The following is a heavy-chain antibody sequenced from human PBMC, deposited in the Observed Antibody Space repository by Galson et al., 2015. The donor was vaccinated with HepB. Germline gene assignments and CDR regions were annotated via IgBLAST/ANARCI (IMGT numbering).Heavy chain of an antibody. CDR3: ARSYDILTGYSYYFDY. CDR1: GGSISSSSYY. Sequence: SETLSLTCAVYGGSISSSSYYWGWIRQPPGKGLEWIGSIYYSGSTYYNPSLKSRVTISVDTSKNQFSLKLSSVTAADTAVYYCARSYDILTGYSYYFDYWGQGTLVTVSS. J-gene: IGHJ4*02. V-gene: IGHV4-39*01. CDR2: IYYSGST. D-gene: IGHD3-9*01.